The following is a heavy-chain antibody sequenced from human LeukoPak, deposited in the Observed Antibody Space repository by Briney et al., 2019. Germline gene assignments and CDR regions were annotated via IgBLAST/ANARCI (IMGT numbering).Heavy chain of an antibody. CDR1: GFQFSNYW. J-gene: IGHJ4*02. V-gene: IGHV3-7*03. D-gene: IGHD6-13*01. CDR3: AKDIARQPGRGTLFDY. CDR2: IKRDGSAK. Sequence: GGSLRLSCAASGFQFSNYWMTWVRQAPGKGLEWVANIKRDGSAKSYVDSVKGRFTISRDNAKNSLYLQMNSLRAEDMALYYCAKDIARQPGRGTLFDYWGQGTLVTVSS.